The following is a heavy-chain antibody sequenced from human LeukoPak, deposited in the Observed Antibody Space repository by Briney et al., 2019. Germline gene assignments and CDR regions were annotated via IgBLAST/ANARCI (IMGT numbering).Heavy chain of an antibody. J-gene: IGHJ4*02. D-gene: IGHD6-19*01. Sequence: ASVKVSCKASGYTFSGCYMHWFRQAPGQGLEWMGWINPNSGDTHNAQKFQGRVTMTRDTSISTAYMELNRLTSDDTAVYYCASGSSLDGSSGWPTHYYWGQGTLVTVSS. V-gene: IGHV1-2*02. CDR2: INPNSGDT. CDR3: ASGSSLDGSSGWPTHYY. CDR1: GYTFSGCY.